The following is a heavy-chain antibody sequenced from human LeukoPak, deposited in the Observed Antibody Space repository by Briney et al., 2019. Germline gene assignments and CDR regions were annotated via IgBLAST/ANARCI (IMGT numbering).Heavy chain of an antibody. Sequence: GGSLRLSCAASGFTFSSYGMHWVRQAPGKGLEWVAVISYDGSNKYYADSVKGRFTISRDNSKNTLYLQMNSLRAEDTAVYYCAETQGQKYFDYWGQGTLVTVSS. CDR1: GFTFSSYG. J-gene: IGHJ4*02. V-gene: IGHV3-30*03. CDR3: AETQGQKYFDY. CDR2: ISYDGSNK.